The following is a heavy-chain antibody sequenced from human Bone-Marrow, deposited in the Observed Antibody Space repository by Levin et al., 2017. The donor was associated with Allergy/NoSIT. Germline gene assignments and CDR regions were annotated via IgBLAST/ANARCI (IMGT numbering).Heavy chain of an antibody. Sequence: GGSLRLSCKASGYTFTSYAINWLRQAPGQGPEWMGWINTNNGNPRYAQGFTGRFVFSLDTSVSTANLQISSLKAEDTAVYYCASDITVRGSKAMDVWGQGTTVTVSS. CDR3: ASDITVRGSKAMDV. CDR2: INTNNGNP. CDR1: GYTFTSYA. D-gene: IGHD3-10*01. V-gene: IGHV7-4-1*02. J-gene: IGHJ6*02.